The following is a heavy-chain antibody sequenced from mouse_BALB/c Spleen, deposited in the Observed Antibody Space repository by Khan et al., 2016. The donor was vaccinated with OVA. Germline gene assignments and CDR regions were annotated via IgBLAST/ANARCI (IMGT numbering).Heavy chain of an antibody. V-gene: IGHV1-7*01. J-gene: IGHJ2*01. CDR1: GYTFSNYW. CDR3: ARDRIDY. CDR2: INPSSGYT. Sequence: VQLQESGAELVKPGASVKMSCKASGYTFSNYWIHWVKQRPGQGLEWIGYINPSSGYTYYNQTFNAKATLTTDKSSSTVYLQLSSLTSEDSAVYYGARDRIDYWGQGTTLTVSS.